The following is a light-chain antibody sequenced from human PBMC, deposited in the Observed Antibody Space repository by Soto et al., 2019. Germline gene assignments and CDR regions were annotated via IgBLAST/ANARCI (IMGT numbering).Light chain of an antibody. CDR2: DNN. V-gene: IGLV1-51*01. J-gene: IGLJ3*02. Sequence: QSVLAQPPSMSAAPGQKVTISCSGSSSNIGNDYVSWYQHFPGTAPKLLIYDNNKRPSGIPDRFSGSKSGTSATLGITGLQTGDEADYYCATWDKRLSAWVFGGGTKLTGL. CDR3: ATWDKRLSAWV. CDR1: SSNIGNDY.